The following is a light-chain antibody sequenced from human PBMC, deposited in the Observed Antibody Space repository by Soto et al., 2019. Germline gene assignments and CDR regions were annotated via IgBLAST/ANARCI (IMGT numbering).Light chain of an antibody. J-gene: IGKJ4*01. V-gene: IGKV3-11*01. CDR1: QSVSRH. Sequence: EVVLTQSPATLSLSPGERATLSCRASQSVSRHLAWYQQKPGQAPRLLILDASDRATGIPARFSGSGSGTNFPLPNNSLEPEDFGGYYCQQRSNWPPVTFGGGTKVEIK. CDR2: DAS. CDR3: QQRSNWPPVT.